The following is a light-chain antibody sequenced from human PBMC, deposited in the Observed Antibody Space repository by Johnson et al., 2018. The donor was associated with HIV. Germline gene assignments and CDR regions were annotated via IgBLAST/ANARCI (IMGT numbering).Light chain of an antibody. J-gene: IGLJ1*01. CDR2: ENN. V-gene: IGLV1-51*02. Sequence: QSVLTQPPSVSAAPGQNVNISCSGGTSNIGTNYVSWYQQFPGTAPKLLIYENNKRPSGIPDRFSDSQSATSATLAFTGLQTGAEADYYCGTWDPSLGDQYVFVTGTKGTVL. CDR3: GTWDPSLGDQYV. CDR1: TSNIGTNY.